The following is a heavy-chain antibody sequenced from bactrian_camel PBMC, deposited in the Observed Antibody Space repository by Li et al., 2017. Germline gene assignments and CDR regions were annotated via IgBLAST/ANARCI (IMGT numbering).Heavy chain of an antibody. CDR2: IINRGGTT. CDR3: ATGTTAYGGSWFSSSY. D-gene: IGHD6*01. V-gene: IGHV3S1*01. CDR1: GFTLSSYR. Sequence: HVQLVESGGGLVQPGGSLRLSCAASGFTLSSYRTYWVRQAPGKGLEWVSIINRGGTTYYADSMKGRFTISRDNAKNTVYLQMDSLKSADTALYYCATGTTAYGGSWFSSSYWGQGTQVTVS. J-gene: IGHJ4*01.